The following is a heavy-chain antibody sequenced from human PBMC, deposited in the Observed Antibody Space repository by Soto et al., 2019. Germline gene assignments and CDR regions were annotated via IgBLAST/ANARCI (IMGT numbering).Heavy chain of an antibody. CDR2: IYSKEGKI. D-gene: IGHD5-12*01. V-gene: IGHV1-18*01. J-gene: IGHJ4*02. CDR1: GYIFNNYG. CDR3: AGDIAYDIDY. Sequence: QVQLVQSGAEVQKPGASVKVSCKASGYIFNNYGLSWVRQAPGQGLEWMGWIYSKEGKINFAQKFQGRVTLPSDTPESTAYIELGSLGFHAAAVYFCAGDIAYDIDYWGQGTLVAVSS.